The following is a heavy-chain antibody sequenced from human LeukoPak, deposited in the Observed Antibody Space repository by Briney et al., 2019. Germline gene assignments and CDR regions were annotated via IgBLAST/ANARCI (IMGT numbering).Heavy chain of an antibody. Sequence: GSLRLSCAASGFTFSSYWMNWARQAPGKGLEWVASINHNGNVNYYVDSVKGRFTISRDNAKNSLYLQMSNLRAEDTAVYYCAVDSSGYWAFDYWGQGTLVTVSS. D-gene: IGHD3-22*01. J-gene: IGHJ4*02. V-gene: IGHV3-7*03. CDR2: INHNGNVN. CDR1: GFTFSSYW. CDR3: AVDSSGYWAFDY.